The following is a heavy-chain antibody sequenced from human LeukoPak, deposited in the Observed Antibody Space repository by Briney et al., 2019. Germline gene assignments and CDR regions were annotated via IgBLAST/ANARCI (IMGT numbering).Heavy chain of an antibody. CDR3: ARSTSGGYYYALDY. CDR1: GGSISSYY. J-gene: IGHJ4*02. V-gene: IGHV4-59*08. Sequence: SETLSLTRTVSGGSISSYYWSWIRQPPGKGLEWIGYIHYSGSTNSKPSLKSRVTISVDTSKNQFSLKLSSVTAADTAVYYCARSTSGGYYYALDYWGQGTLVAVSS. D-gene: IGHD3-22*01. CDR2: IHYSGST.